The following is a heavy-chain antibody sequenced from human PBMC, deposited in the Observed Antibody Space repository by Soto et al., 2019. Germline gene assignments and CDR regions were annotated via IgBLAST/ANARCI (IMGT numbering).Heavy chain of an antibody. CDR2: IGGSGDGT. CDR1: GFTFSSYT. Sequence: PGGSLRLSCEASGFTFSSYTMNWVRRAPGKGLEWVATIGGSGDGTYYGDSVKGRFTISRDNSKNTVYLQMNSLRAEDTAVYYCARDQRKQLGYYYYGMDVWGQGTTVTVSS. V-gene: IGHV3-23*01. CDR3: ARDQRKQLGYYYYGMDV. D-gene: IGHD6-13*01. J-gene: IGHJ6*02.